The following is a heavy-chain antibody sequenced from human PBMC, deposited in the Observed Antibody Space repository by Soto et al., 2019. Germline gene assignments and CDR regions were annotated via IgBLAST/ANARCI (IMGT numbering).Heavy chain of an antibody. CDR2: IIPILGIA. J-gene: IGHJ4*02. Sequence: QVQLVQSGAEVKKPGSSVKVSCKASGGTFSSYTISWVRQAPGQGLEWMGRIIPILGIANYAQKFQGRVTITADKXXSTAYMELSSRRSEATAVYYCARGRGGYPGLALDYWGQGTLVTVSS. V-gene: IGHV1-69*02. CDR3: ARGRGGYPGLALDY. D-gene: IGHD5-12*01. CDR1: GGTFSSYT.